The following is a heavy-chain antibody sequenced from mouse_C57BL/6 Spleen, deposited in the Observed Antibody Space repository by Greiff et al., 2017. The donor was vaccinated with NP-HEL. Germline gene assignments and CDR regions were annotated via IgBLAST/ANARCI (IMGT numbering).Heavy chain of an antibody. CDR1: GFTFSSYA. Sequence: EVKLVESGGGLVKPGGSLKLSCAASGFTFSSYAMSWVRQTPEKRLEWVATISDGGSYTYYPDNVKGRFTISRDNAKNNLYLQMSHLKSEDTAMYYCARVYYLDYWGQGTTLTVSS. J-gene: IGHJ2*01. V-gene: IGHV5-4*03. CDR2: ISDGGSYT. CDR3: ARVYYLDY.